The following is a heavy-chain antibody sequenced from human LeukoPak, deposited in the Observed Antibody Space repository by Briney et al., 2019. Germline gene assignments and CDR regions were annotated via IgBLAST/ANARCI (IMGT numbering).Heavy chain of an antibody. J-gene: IGHJ6*02. CDR3: ARLYSSGWPLECMDV. D-gene: IGHD6-19*01. Sequence: ASVKVSCKASGYTFTGYYMHWVRQAPGQGLEWMGIINPSGGSTSLAQKFQGRVTMTRDTSTSTVYMELSSLRSDDTALYCCARLYSSGWPLECMDVWGQGTTVTVSS. V-gene: IGHV1-46*01. CDR2: INPSGGST. CDR1: GYTFTGYY.